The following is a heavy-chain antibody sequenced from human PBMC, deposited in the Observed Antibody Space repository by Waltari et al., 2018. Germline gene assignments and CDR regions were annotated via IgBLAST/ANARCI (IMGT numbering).Heavy chain of an antibody. CDR1: GGSISSSSYY. CDR3: ARLQWLVAYFDY. D-gene: IGHD6-19*01. CDR2: IYYSRRT. V-gene: IGHV4-39*01. Sequence: QLQLQESGPGLVKPSETLSLTCTVSGGSISSSSYYWGWIRQPPGKGLEWIGSIYYSRRTYYNPSLKSRVTISVDTSKNQFSLKLSSVTAADTAVYYCARLQWLVAYFDYWGQGTLVTVSS. J-gene: IGHJ4*02.